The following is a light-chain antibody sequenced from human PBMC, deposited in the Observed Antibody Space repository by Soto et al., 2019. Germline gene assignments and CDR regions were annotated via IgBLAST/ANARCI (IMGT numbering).Light chain of an antibody. CDR2: EVN. J-gene: IGLJ3*02. CDR3: ASYVRGNTVL. V-gene: IGLV2-14*01. CDR1: SRDVGAYDY. Sequence: QSVLTQPASVSGSPGQSITIAVTGTSRDVGAYDYVCWYQQHPGKVPKLLIYEVNYRPSGISSRFSGSKSGNTASLTISGLQAEDEADYYCASYVRGNTVLFGGGTKVTVL.